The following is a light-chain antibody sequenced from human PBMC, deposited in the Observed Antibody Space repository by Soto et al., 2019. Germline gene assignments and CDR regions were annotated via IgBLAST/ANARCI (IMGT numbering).Light chain of an antibody. CDR3: QQTYSTPPA. Sequence: DIQMSQSPSSLSASLADSVTIXXRASQNISSFLNWYQQKPGKGPKFXIYAASSLQSGVPSRFSGSGAGTDFTLTISSLQPEDFATYYCQQTYSTPPAFGQGTKVDI. V-gene: IGKV1-39*01. CDR1: QNISSF. J-gene: IGKJ1*01. CDR2: AAS.